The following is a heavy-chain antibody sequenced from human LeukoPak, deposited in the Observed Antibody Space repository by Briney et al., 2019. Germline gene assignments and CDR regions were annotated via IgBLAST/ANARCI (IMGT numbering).Heavy chain of an antibody. V-gene: IGHV1-18*01. CDR2: ISAYNGNT. J-gene: IGHJ4*02. Sequence: ASVKVSCKASGYTFTSYGISWVRPAPGQGLEWMGWISAYNGNTNYAQKLQGRVTMTTDTSTSTAYMELRSLRSDDAAVYYCARDKYLDSGFDYWGQGTLVTVSS. CDR3: ARDKYLDSGFDY. CDR1: GYTFTSYG. D-gene: IGHD3-9*01.